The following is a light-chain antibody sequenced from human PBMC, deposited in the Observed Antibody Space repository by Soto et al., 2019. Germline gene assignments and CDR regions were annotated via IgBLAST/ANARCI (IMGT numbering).Light chain of an antibody. CDR1: SSDVGNYNL. CDR2: EGS. V-gene: IGLV2-14*02. Sequence: QSALTQPASVSGSPGQSITISCTGTSSDVGNYNLVSWYQQHPGKVPKLIIYEGSKRPSGISYRFSGSKSGNTASLTISGLQAEDEADYYCSSHNPIGTLQIFGPGTKLTVL. J-gene: IGLJ1*01. CDR3: SSHNPIGTLQI.